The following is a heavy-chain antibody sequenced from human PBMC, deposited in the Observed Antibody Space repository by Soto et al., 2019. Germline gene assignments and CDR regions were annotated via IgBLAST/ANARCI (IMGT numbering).Heavy chain of an antibody. V-gene: IGHV4-59*01. CDR2: VYYTGST. CDR1: GGSMSGYY. J-gene: IGHJ4*02. CDR3: ARSIAVPSSHIDH. Sequence: ETLSLTCRVSGGSMSGYYWSWIRQAPGKGLEWIGYVYYTGSTNYNPSLQSRVTISVDTSNKQFSLSLRLVTAADTAVYFCARSIAVPSSHIDHWGQGIRVTVS. D-gene: IGHD6-6*01.